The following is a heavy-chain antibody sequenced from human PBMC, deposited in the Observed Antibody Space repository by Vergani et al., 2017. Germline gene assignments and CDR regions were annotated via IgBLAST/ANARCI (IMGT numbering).Heavy chain of an antibody. Sequence: QVQLQQWGAGLLKPSETLSLTCAVYGRSFSGYYWSWIRQPPGKGLEWIGEINHSGSTNYNPSLKSRVTISVDTSKNQFSLKLSSVTAADTAVYYCARGDGALEIWGQGTMVTVSS. CDR2: INHSGST. V-gene: IGHV4-34*01. CDR3: ARGDGALEI. D-gene: IGHD3-16*01. CDR1: GRSFSGYY. J-gene: IGHJ3*02.